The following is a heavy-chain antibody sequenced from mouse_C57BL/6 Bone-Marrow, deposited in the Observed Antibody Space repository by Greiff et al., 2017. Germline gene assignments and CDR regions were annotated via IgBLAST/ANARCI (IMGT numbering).Heavy chain of an antibody. J-gene: IGHJ3*01. V-gene: IGHV1-7*01. CDR1: GYTFTSYW. D-gene: IGHD1-1*01. CDR2: INPSSGYT. CDR3: ARSTVVAPGFAY. Sequence: VQLVESGAELAKPGASVTLSCKASGYTFTSYWMHWVKQRPGQGLEWIGYINPSSGYTTYNQKFKDKATLTADKSSSTAYMQLRSLTYEDAAGYYCARSTVVAPGFAYWGQGTLVTVSA.